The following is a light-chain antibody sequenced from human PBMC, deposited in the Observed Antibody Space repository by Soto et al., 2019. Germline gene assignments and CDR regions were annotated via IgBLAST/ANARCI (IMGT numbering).Light chain of an antibody. CDR3: SSYAGSNNYVX. Sequence: QSALTQPPSASGSPGQSVTISCTGTSSDVGGYNYVSWYQQHPGKAPKLMIYEVSKRPSGVPDRFSGSKSGNTASLTVSGLQAEDEADYYCSSYAGSNNYVXFGGGTKLTVL. V-gene: IGLV2-8*01. CDR1: SSDVGGYNY. J-gene: IGLJ2*01. CDR2: EVS.